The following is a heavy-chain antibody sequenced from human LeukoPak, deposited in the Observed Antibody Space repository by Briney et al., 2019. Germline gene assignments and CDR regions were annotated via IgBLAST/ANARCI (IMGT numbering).Heavy chain of an antibody. V-gene: IGHV1-46*01. D-gene: IGHD6-13*01. CDR1: AYTFTSYY. J-gene: IGHJ6*04. Sequence: GAAVTVSCKAAAYTFTSYYMHCVRQAPAQGLEWMGVINPSGGSTRYAQKYQGKVTMTRETATSTVYMELSSLRSEDTAVYYCARGGWRGIAAAGPRYYYYSGMDVWGEGTTVTVSS. CDR3: ARGGWRGIAAAGPRYYYYSGMDV. CDR2: INPSGGST.